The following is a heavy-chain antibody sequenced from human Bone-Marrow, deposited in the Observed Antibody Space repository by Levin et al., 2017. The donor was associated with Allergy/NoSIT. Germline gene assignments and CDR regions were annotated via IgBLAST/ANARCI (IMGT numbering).Heavy chain of an antibody. CDR1: GFTFSNYW. D-gene: IGHD1-26*01. Sequence: GESLKISCVASGFTFSNYWLSWVRQAPGKGLEWVANIKQDGSEKYYVDSVKGRFTISRDNAKNSLYLQMNSLRAEDTAVYYCARENPIVGATDFDYWGQGTLATVSS. CDR3: ARENPIVGATDFDY. V-gene: IGHV3-7*01. J-gene: IGHJ4*02. CDR2: IKQDGSEK.